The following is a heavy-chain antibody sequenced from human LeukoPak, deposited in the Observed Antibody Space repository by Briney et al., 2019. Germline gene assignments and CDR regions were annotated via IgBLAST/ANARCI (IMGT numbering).Heavy chain of an antibody. CDR2: IYYSGST. CDR3: ARDQGEMIGISHDY. V-gene: IGHV4-39*07. Sequence: SETLSLTCTVSGGSISSSSYYWGWIRQPPGKGLEWIGSIYYSGSTYYNPSLKSRVTISVDTSKNQFSLKLSSVTAADTAVYYCARDQGEMIGISHDYWGQGTLVTVSS. J-gene: IGHJ4*02. CDR1: GGSISSSSYY. D-gene: IGHD3-22*01.